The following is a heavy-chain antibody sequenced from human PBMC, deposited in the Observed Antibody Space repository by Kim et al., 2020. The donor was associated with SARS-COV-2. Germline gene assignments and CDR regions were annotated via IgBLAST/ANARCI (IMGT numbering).Heavy chain of an antibody. CDR3: AKGGGPYCSGGSCWFDY. V-gene: IGHV3-30*18. Sequence: GGSLRLSCAASGFTFSSYGMHWVRQAPGKGLEWVAVISYDGSNKYYADSVKGRFTISRDNSKNTLYLQMNSLRAEDTAVYYCAKGGGPYCSGGSCWFDY. J-gene: IGHJ4*01. CDR2: ISYDGSNK. D-gene: IGHD2-15*01. CDR1: GFTFSSYG.